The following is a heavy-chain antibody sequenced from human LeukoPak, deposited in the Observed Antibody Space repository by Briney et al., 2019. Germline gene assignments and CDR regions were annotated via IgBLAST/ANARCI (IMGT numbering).Heavy chain of an antibody. CDR1: GFTFSSYG. V-gene: IGHV3-33*06. Sequence: PGGSLRLSCAASGFTFSSYGMHWVRQAPGKGLEWVAVIWYDGSNKYYADSVKGRFTISRDNPKNTLYLQMNSLRAEDTAVYYCAKCGRSGSYSTYYFDYWGQGTLVTVSS. D-gene: IGHD1-26*01. CDR2: IWYDGSNK. J-gene: IGHJ4*02. CDR3: AKCGRSGSYSTYYFDY.